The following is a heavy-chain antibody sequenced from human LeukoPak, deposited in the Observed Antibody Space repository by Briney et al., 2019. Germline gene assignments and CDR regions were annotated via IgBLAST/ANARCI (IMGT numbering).Heavy chain of an antibody. D-gene: IGHD2-2*01. J-gene: IGHJ4*02. V-gene: IGHV4-34*01. CDR2: INHSGST. Sequence: PSETLSLTCAVYGGSFSGYYWSWIRQPPGKGLEWSGEINHSGSTNYNPSLKSRVTISVDTSKNQFSLKLSSVTAADTAVYYCASLRSDIVVVPAASFNWGQGTLVTVSS. CDR3: ASLRSDIVVVPAASFN. CDR1: GGSFSGYY.